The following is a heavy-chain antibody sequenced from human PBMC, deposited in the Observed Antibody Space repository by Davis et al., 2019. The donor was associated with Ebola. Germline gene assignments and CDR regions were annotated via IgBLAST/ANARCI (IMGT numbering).Heavy chain of an antibody. Sequence: AASVKVSCKASGYTFTNYAITWVRQAPGQGLEWMGWINTNTGNPTYAQGFTGRFVFSLDTSVSTAYLQISSLKAEDTAVYYCARDEIAARYWGQGTLVTVSS. CDR3: ARDEIAARY. V-gene: IGHV7-4-1*02. D-gene: IGHD6-6*01. CDR2: INTNTGNP. CDR1: GYTFTNYA. J-gene: IGHJ4*02.